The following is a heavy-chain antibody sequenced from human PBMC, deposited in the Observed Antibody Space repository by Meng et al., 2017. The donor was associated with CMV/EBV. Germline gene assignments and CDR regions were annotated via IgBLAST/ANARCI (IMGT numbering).Heavy chain of an antibody. CDR1: GFTFSSYA. CDR3: ARDSVVVPAGGMDV. D-gene: IGHD2-2*01. Sequence: GESLKISCAASGFTFSSYAMHWVRQAPGKGLEWVAVISYDGSNKYYADSVKGRFTNSRDNSKNTLYLQMNSLRAEDTAVYYCARDSVVVPAGGMDVWGQGTTVTVSS. V-gene: IGHV3-30-3*01. J-gene: IGHJ6*02. CDR2: ISYDGSNK.